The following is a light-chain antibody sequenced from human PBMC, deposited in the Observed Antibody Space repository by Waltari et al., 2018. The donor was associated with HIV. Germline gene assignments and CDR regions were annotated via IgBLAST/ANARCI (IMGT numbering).Light chain of an antibody. CDR1: SSNIGNNF. CDR2: ESN. J-gene: IGLJ2*01. CDR3: ATWDSSLSVGVV. Sequence: QSVLTQPPSVSAAPGQKVTIPCSGSSSNIGNNFVSWYQQLPGTAPKLLIYESNKRPSGIPDRFCGSKSGTSTTLGITGLQTGDEADYYCATWDSSLSVGVVFGGGTKLTVL. V-gene: IGLV1-51*02.